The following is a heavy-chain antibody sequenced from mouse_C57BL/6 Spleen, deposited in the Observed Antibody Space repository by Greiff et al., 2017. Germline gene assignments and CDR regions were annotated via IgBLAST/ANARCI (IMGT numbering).Heavy chain of an antibody. J-gene: IGHJ2*01. V-gene: IGHV5-4*01. CDR1: GFTFSSYA. D-gene: IGHD2-12*01. CDR3: ARDYDFDY. Sequence: VQLKESGGGLVKPGGSLKLSCAASGFTFSSYAMSWVRQTPEKRLEWVATISDGGSYTDYPDNVKGRFTISRDNAKNNLYLQMSHLKSEDTAMYYCARDYDFDYWGQGTTLTVSS. CDR2: ISDGGSYT.